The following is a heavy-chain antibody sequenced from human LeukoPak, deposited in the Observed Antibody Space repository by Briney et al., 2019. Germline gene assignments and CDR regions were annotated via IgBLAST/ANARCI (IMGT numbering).Heavy chain of an antibody. CDR1: GFTFSSYA. V-gene: IGHV3-30-3*01. Sequence: PGRSLRLSCAASGFTFSSYAMHWVRQAPGKGLEWVAVISYDGSNKYYADSVKGRFTISRDNSKNTLYLQMNSLRAEDTAVYYCARDTGRGVALYGMDVWGKGTTVTVSS. D-gene: IGHD3-10*01. CDR3: ARDTGRGVALYGMDV. CDR2: ISYDGSNK. J-gene: IGHJ6*04.